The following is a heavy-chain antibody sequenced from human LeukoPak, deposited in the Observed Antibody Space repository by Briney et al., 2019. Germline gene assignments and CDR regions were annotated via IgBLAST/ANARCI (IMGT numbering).Heavy chain of an antibody. CDR2: INPNSGGT. V-gene: IGHV1-2*02. CDR3: ARDSAIVAATGVY. D-gene: IGHD2-15*01. J-gene: IGHJ4*02. Sequence: ASVKVSCKASGYTFTGYYMHWVRQAPGQGLEWMGWINPNSGGTNYAQKFQGRVTMTRDTSISTAYMELSRLRSDDTAVYYCARDSAIVAATGVYWGQGTLVTVSS. CDR1: GYTFTGYY.